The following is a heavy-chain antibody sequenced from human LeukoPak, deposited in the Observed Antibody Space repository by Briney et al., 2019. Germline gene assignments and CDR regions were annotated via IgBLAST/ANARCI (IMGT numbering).Heavy chain of an antibody. J-gene: IGHJ6*02. Sequence: SETLSLTCTVSGGSISSYYWSWIRQSPGKGXXXXXXXYYXXXTXXNXXXXXRVTXXXXTSKNQFSLKLSSLTAADTAVYYCARESKDFWSGSKYGMDVWGQGTTVTVSS. V-gene: IGHV4-59*01. CDR1: GGSISSYY. D-gene: IGHD3-3*01. CDR2: XYYXXXT. CDR3: ARESKDFWSGSKYGMDV.